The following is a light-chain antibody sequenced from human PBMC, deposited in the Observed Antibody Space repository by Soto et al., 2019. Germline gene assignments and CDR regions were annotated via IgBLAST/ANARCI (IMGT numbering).Light chain of an antibody. CDR1: QSISSY. CDR2: AAS. J-gene: IGKJ5*01. Sequence: DIQMTQSPSSLSASVGDRVTITCRASQSISSYLNWYQQKPGKAPKLLIYAASSLQSGVPSRFGGSGSGTDFSLTITSLQPEDFATYFCQQSSSTPITFGQGTRLEI. V-gene: IGKV1-39*01. CDR3: QQSSSTPIT.